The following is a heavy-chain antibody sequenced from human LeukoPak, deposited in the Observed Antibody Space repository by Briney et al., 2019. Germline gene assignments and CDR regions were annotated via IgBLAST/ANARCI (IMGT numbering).Heavy chain of an antibody. Sequence: SQTLSLTCAISGDSVSSNSAAWNWIRQPPSRGLEWLGRTYYRSKWYNDYAVSVKSRISINPDTSKNQFSLQLNSVTPEDTAVYYCARVVGANLGFDIWGQGTMVTVSS. D-gene: IGHD1-26*01. CDR1: GDSVSSNSAA. CDR3: ARVVGANLGFDI. CDR2: TYYRSKWYN. J-gene: IGHJ3*02. V-gene: IGHV6-1*01.